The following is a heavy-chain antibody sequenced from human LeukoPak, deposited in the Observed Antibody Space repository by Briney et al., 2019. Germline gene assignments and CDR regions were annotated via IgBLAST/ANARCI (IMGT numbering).Heavy chain of an antibody. CDR2: INAGNGNT. CDR3: ARYEREFDY. Sequence: GASVKVSCKASGYTFTSYAMHWVRQAPGQRLEWMGWINAGNGNTKYPQKFQGRVTITRDTSASTAYMELSSLRSEDTAVYYCARYEREFDYWGQGTLVTVSS. V-gene: IGHV1-3*01. J-gene: IGHJ4*02. D-gene: IGHD1-26*01. CDR1: GYTFTSYA.